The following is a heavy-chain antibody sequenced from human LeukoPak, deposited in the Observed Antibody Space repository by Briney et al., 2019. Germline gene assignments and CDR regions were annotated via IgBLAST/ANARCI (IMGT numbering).Heavy chain of an antibody. V-gene: IGHV4-34*01. D-gene: IGHD2-2*01. CDR1: GGSFSGYY. J-gene: IGHJ4*02. Sequence: PSETLSLTCAVYGGSFSGYYWSWIRQPPGKGLEWIGEINHSGSTNYNPSLKSRVPISVDTSKNQFSLKLSSVTAADTAVYYCARVKRPATSDYWGQGTLVTVSS. CDR2: INHSGST. CDR3: ARVKRPATSDY.